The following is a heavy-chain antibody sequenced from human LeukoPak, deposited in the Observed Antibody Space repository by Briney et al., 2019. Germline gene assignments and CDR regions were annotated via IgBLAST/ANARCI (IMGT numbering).Heavy chain of an antibody. Sequence: PSETLSLTSAVYGGSFSGYYWSWIRQPPGKGLEWIGEINHSGSTNYNPSLKSRVTISVDTSKNQFSLKLSSVTAADTAVYYCARGSCSGGSCWAYWGQGTLVTVSS. D-gene: IGHD2-15*01. J-gene: IGHJ4*02. CDR3: ARGSCSGGSCWAY. CDR1: GGSFSGYY. V-gene: IGHV4-34*01. CDR2: INHSGST.